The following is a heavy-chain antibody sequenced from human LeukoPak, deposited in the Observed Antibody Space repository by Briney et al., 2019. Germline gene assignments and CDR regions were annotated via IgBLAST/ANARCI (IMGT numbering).Heavy chain of an antibody. CDR2: IYYSGST. V-gene: IGHV4-59*01. CDR3: ARRIPVAGNFDY. J-gene: IGHJ4*02. Sequence: SETLSLTCTVSGGSISSYYWSWIRQPPGKGLEWIGYIYYSGSTKYNPSPKSRVTISVDTSKNQFSLKLSSVTAADTAVYYCARRIPVAGNFDYWGQGTLVTVSS. D-gene: IGHD6-19*01. CDR1: GGSISSYY.